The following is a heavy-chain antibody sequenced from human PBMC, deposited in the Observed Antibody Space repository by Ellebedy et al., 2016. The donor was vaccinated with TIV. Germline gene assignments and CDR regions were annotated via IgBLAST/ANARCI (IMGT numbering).Heavy chain of an antibody. D-gene: IGHD3-22*01. J-gene: IGHJ4*02. CDR2: ISSSSSYI. Sequence: GESLKISXAASGFTFSSYSMNWVRQAPGKGLEWVSSISSSSSYIYYADSVKGRFTISRDNAKNSLYLQMNSLRAEDTAVYYCARVPRRGGSSGYQFDYWGQGTLVTVSS. CDR3: ARVPRRGGSSGYQFDY. CDR1: GFTFSSYS. V-gene: IGHV3-21*01.